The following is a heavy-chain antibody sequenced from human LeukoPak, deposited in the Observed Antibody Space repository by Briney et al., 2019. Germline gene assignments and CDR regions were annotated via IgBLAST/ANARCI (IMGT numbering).Heavy chain of an antibody. J-gene: IGHJ2*01. CDR2: TYYRSKWYN. CDR1: GDSVSSSSAT. Sequence: SQTLSLTCAISGDSVSSSSATWNWIRQSPSRGLEWLGRTYYRSKWYNDYAVSAKSRITINPDTSKNQFSLQLNSVTPEDTAVYYCTRAGSYGYYWYFDLWGRGTLVTVSS. V-gene: IGHV6-1*01. CDR3: TRAGSYGYYWYFDL. D-gene: IGHD5-18*01.